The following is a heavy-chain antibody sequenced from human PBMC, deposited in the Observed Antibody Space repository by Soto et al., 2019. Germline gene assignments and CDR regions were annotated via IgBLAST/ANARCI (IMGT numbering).Heavy chain of an antibody. CDR3: ARVHDFWSGYYLGRDYYGMDV. CDR1: GFTFDDYA. CDR2: ISWNSGSI. Sequence: GGSLRLSCAASGFTFDDYAMHWVRQAPGKGLEWVSGISWNSGSIGYADSVKGRFTISRDNAKNSLYLQMNSLRAEDTALYYCARVHDFWSGYYLGRDYYGMDVWGQGTTVTVSS. J-gene: IGHJ6*02. V-gene: IGHV3-9*01. D-gene: IGHD3-3*01.